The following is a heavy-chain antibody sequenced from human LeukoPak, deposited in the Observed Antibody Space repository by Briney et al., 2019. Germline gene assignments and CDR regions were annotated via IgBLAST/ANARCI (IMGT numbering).Heavy chain of an antibody. CDR1: GGSFSGYY. CDR3: ARGCSSTSCQGFYGMDV. CDR2: INHSGST. D-gene: IGHD2-2*01. Sequence: SETLSLTCAVYGGSFSGYYWSWIRQPPGKGLEWIGEINHSGSTNYNPSLKSRVTISVDTSKNQFSLKLSSVTAADTAVYYCARGCSSTSCQGFYGMDVWGQGTTVTVSS. J-gene: IGHJ6*02. V-gene: IGHV4-34*01.